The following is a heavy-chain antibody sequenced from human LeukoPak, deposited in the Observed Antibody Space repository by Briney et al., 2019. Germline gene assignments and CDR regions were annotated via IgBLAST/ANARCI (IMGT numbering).Heavy chain of an antibody. D-gene: IGHD3-22*01. J-gene: IGHJ4*02. CDR2: ISYDGSNK. Sequence: GGSLRLSCAASGFTFSSYAMHWVRQAPGKGLEWVAVISYDGSNKYYADSVKGRFTISRDNSKNTLYLQMNSLRAEDTAVYYCAREISRSSSGYYGVADYWGQGTLVTVSS. V-gene: IGHV3-30*04. CDR1: GFTFSSYA. CDR3: AREISRSSSGYYGVADY.